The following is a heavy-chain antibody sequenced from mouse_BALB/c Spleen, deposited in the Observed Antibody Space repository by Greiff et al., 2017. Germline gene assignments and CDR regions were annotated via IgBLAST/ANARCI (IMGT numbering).Heavy chain of an antibody. CDR1: GFTFSSYG. D-gene: IGHD2-4*01. CDR2: INSNGGST. V-gene: IGHV5-6-3*01. CDR3: ARRDYDLFAY. J-gene: IGHJ3*01. Sequence: DVMLVESGGGLVQPGGSLKLSCAASGFTFSSYGMSWVRQTPDKRLELVATINSNGGSTYYPDSVKGRFTISRDNAKNTLYLQMSSLKSEDTAMYYCARRDYDLFAYWGQGTLVTVSA.